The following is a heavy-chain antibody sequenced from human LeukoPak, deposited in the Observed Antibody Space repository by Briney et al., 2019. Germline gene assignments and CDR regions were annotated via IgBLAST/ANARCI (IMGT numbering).Heavy chain of an antibody. CDR3: ARHNY. CDR1: GFTFSSYS. CDR2: ISTSSSTR. J-gene: IGHJ4*02. Sequence: GGSLRLSCAASGFTFSSYSMNWVRQAPRKGLEWVSYISTSSSTRYYADSVKGRFTVSRDNAKNSLYLQMSSLRDDDTALYYCARHNYWGQGTLVTVSS. V-gene: IGHV3-48*02.